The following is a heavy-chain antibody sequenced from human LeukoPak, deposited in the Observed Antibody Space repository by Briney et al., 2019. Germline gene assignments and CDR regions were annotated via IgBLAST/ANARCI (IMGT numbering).Heavy chain of an antibody. D-gene: IGHD2-15*01. CDR2: IYYSGST. V-gene: IGHV4-59*12. Sequence: GSLRLSCTASGFTFSNFWMGWVRQAPGKGLEWIGYIYYSGSTNYNPSLKSRVTISVDTSKNQFSLKLSSVTAADTAVYYCARDFRVVVAAKPWLDYYYGMDVWGQGTTVTVSS. CDR3: ARDFRVVVAAKPWLDYYYGMDV. J-gene: IGHJ6*02. CDR1: GFTFSNFW.